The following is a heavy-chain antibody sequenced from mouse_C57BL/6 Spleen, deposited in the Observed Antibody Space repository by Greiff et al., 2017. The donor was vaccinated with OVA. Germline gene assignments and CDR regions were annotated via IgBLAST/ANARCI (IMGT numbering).Heavy chain of an antibody. J-gene: IGHJ3*01. CDR2: ISSGGDYI. CDR3: TRDPVYYDYDAWFAY. V-gene: IGHV5-9-1*02. CDR1: GFTFSSYA. Sequence: EVQRVESGEGLVKPGGSLKLSCAASGFTFSSYAMSWVRQTPEKRLEWVAYISSGGDYIYYADTVKGRFTISRDNARNTLYLQMSSLKSEDTAMYYCTRDPVYYDYDAWFAYWGQGTLVTVSA. D-gene: IGHD2-4*01.